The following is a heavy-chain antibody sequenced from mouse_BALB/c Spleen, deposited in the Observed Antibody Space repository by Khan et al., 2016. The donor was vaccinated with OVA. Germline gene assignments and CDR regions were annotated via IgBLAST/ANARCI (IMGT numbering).Heavy chain of an antibody. CDR3: ARSTYRYAFAY. D-gene: IGHD2-14*01. V-gene: IGHV3-8*02. J-gene: IGHJ3*01. CDR1: GYSISSGY. Sequence: VQLQQSGPSLVKPSQTLSLTCSVTGYSISSGYWSWIRKFPGNKLEYMGYMIYTGYTDYNPSLKSRLTITRHTSKNQYYLQLNSVTTDDTAMYYCARSTYRYAFAYWGQGTLVTVSA. CDR2: MIYTGYT.